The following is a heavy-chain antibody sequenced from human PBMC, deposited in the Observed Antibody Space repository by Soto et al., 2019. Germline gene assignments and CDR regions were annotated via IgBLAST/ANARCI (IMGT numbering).Heavy chain of an antibody. D-gene: IGHD2-8*01. CDR3: ARSRCSKGVCYKLSPGLDV. CDR2: IITIFNTA. V-gene: IGHV1-69*01. Sequence: QVQLVQSGAEVKKPGSSVKVSCKASGGTFSTDAVSWVRQAPGHGLEWMGGIITIFNTANYAQNFQGRVTITADESTSTAYMELSSLRFEDTAVYYCARSRCSKGVCYKLSPGLDVWGPGTTVTVSS. CDR1: GGTFSTDA. J-gene: IGHJ6*02.